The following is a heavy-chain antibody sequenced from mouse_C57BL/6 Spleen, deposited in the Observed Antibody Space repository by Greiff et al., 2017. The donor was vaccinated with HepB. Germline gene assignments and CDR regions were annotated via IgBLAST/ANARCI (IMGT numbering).Heavy chain of an antibody. CDR1: GYTFTDYE. CDR3: TTGGSSYDYAMDY. CDR2: IDPETGGT. V-gene: IGHV1-15*01. J-gene: IGHJ4*01. Sequence: VQLQQSGAELVRPGASVTLSCKASGYTFTDYEMHWVKQTPVHGLEWIGAIDPETGGTAYNQKFKGKAILTADKSSSTAYMELRSLTSEDTAVYYCTTGGSSYDYAMDYWGQGTSVTVSS. D-gene: IGHD1-1*01.